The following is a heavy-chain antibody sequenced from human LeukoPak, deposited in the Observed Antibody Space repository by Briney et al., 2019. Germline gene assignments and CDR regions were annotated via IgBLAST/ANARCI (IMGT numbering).Heavy chain of an antibody. D-gene: IGHD6-19*01. CDR3: ARDRSSGWYYFDY. V-gene: IGHV3-66*01. CDR2: IYSGGST. J-gene: IGHJ4*02. Sequence: GGSLRLSCAASGFTVSSNYMNWVRQAPGKGLEWVSVIYSGGSTYYAESVKGRFTISGDNSKNTLYLQMNSLRAEDTAVYYCARDRSSGWYYFDYWGQGTLVTVSS. CDR1: GFTVSSNY.